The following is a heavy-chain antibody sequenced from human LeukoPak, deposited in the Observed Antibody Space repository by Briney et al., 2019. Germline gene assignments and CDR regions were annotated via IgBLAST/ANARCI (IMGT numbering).Heavy chain of an antibody. CDR1: GYIFSGYY. V-gene: IGHV1-2*02. D-gene: IGHD2/OR15-2a*01. CDR3: ARGIYSYSTPFDY. J-gene: IGHJ4*02. Sequence: ASVKVSSKASGYIFSGYYMHWVRQAPGQGLEWMAWINPNSGATNYAQKFQGRVTMTRDRTISTVYMELSSLGSDDTAVYYCARGIYSYSTPFDYWGQGTLVTVSS. CDR2: INPNSGAT.